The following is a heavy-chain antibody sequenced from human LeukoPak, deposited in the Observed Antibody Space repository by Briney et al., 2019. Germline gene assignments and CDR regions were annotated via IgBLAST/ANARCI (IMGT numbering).Heavy chain of an antibody. J-gene: IGHJ5*02. V-gene: IGHV3-48*01. Sequence: GGPLRLSCAASGFTFSSYSMNWVRQAPGKGLEWVSYISSSSSTIYYADSVKGRFTISRDNAKNSLYLQMNSLRAEDTAVYYCARGGRKAVAGTPNWFDPWGQGTLVTVSS. CDR1: GFTFSSYS. D-gene: IGHD6-19*01. CDR2: ISSSSSTI. CDR3: ARGGRKAVAGTPNWFDP.